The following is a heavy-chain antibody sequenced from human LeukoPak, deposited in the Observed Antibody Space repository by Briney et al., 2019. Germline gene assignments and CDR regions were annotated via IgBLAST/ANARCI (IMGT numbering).Heavy chain of an antibody. J-gene: IGHJ4*02. CDR1: GGSISSSRYY. V-gene: IGHV4-39*01. Sequence: SDTLSLTCTVSGGSISSSRYYWGWTRHPPGKGLGWIGSIYDSGSTYYNPSLKSRVTISVDTSKNQFSLKLSSVTAADTAVYYCARLPSRSGYFDYWGQGTLVTVSS. D-gene: IGHD3-10*01. CDR3: ARLPSRSGYFDY. CDR2: IYDSGST.